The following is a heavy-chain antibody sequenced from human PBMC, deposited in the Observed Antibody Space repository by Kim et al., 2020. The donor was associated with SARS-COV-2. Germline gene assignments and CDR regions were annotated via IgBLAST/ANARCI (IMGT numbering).Heavy chain of an antibody. D-gene: IGHD3-22*01. CDR2: IYYSGST. V-gene: IGHV4-59*01. J-gene: IGHJ3*02. Sequence: SETLSLICTVSGGSISSYYWSWIRQPPGKGLEWIGYIYYSGSTNYNPSLKSRVTISVDTSKNQFSLKLSSVTAADTAVYYCARRSLGYYDSSGPQAAFDIWGQRTMVTVSS. CDR1: GGSISSYY. CDR3: ARRSLGYYDSSGPQAAFDI.